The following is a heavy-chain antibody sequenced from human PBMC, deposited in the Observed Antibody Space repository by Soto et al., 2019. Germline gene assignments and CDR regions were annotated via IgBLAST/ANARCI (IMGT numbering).Heavy chain of an antibody. CDR2: MNPNSGNT. D-gene: IGHD6-13*01. J-gene: IGHJ5*02. V-gene: IGHV1-8*01. CDR1: GYTFTSYE. Sequence: QVQLVQSGAEVKKPGASVKVSCKASGYTFTSYEINWGRQATGEGLEWMGWMNPNSGNTDYAQKFQGRVTMTRNTSISTAYMELSSLRSEDMAVYYCARERAAAGAGWFDPWGQGPLVTVSS. CDR3: ARERAAAGAGWFDP.